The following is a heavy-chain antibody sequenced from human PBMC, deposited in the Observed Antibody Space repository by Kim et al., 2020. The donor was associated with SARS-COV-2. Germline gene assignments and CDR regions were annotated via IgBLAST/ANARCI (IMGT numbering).Heavy chain of an antibody. D-gene: IGHD6-13*01. V-gene: IGHV1-3*01. CDR3: ARAHISSWYGDWFDP. J-gene: IGHJ5*02. Sequence: ASVKVSCKASGYTFTSYAMHWVRQAPGQRLEWMGWINAGNGNTKYSQKFQGRVTITRDTSASTAYMELSSLRSEDTAVYYCARAHISSWYGDWFDPWGQGTLVTVSS. CDR1: GYTFTSYA. CDR2: INAGNGNT.